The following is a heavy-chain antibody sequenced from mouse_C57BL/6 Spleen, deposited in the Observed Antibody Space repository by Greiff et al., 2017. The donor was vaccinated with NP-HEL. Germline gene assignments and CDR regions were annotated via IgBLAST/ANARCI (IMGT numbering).Heavy chain of an antibody. Sequence: EVKLMESGEGLVKPGGSLKLSCAASGFTFSSYAMSWVRQTPEKRLEWVAYISSGGDYIYYADTVKGRFTISRDNARNTLYLQMSSLKSEDTAMYYCTRDGDYYGNYEYFDYWGQGTTLTVSS. D-gene: IGHD2-1*01. CDR1: GFTFSSYA. V-gene: IGHV5-9-1*02. J-gene: IGHJ2*01. CDR3: TRDGDYYGNYEYFDY. CDR2: ISSGGDYI.